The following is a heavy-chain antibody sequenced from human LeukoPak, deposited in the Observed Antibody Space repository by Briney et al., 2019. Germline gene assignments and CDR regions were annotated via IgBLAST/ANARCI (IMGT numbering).Heavy chain of an antibody. Sequence: ASVKVSCKASGYTFATYDINWVRQATGQGLEWMGWMNPNSGNTGYTQKFQGRVTMTRNTSISTAYMELSSLRSEDTAVYYCARGRGSGHKENWFDPWGQGTLVTVSS. V-gene: IGHV1-8*01. CDR1: GYTFATYD. CDR2: MNPNSGNT. J-gene: IGHJ5*02. D-gene: IGHD6-19*01. CDR3: ARGRGSGHKENWFDP.